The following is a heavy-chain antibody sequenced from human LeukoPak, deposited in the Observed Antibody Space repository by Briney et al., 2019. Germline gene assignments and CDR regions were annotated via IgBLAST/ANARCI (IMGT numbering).Heavy chain of an antibody. CDR2: IYYSGST. J-gene: IGHJ4*02. CDR1: GGSVSSGSYY. Sequence: PSETLSLTCTVSGGSVSSGSYYWSWIRQPPGKGLEWIGYIYYSGSTNYNPSLKSRVTISVDTSKNQFSLKLSSVTAADTAVYYCAIMVLGVKKEPIDYWGQGTLVTVSS. V-gene: IGHV4-61*01. D-gene: IGHD3-10*01. CDR3: AIMVLGVKKEPIDY.